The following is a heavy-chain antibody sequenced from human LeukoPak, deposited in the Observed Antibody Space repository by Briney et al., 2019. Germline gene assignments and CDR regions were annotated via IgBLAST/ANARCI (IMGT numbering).Heavy chain of an antibody. V-gene: IGHV5-51*01. J-gene: IGHJ4*02. CDR1: GYSFARYW. Sequence: GESLKISCKGSGYSFARYWIGWVRQMPGKGLEWMGIVYPSDSDTRYSPSFQGQVTISADKSINTAYLQWSSLKASDTAVYYCARHRLLTTALDYWGQGTQVTVSS. D-gene: IGHD4-17*01. CDR2: VYPSDSDT. CDR3: ARHRLLTTALDY.